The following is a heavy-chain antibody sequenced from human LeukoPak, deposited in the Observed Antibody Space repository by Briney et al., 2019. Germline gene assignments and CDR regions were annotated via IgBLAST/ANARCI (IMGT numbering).Heavy chain of an antibody. Sequence: SETLSLTCTVSGGSISTSNYYWGWIRQPPGKGLEWIGNIYYSGSTYYNLSLKSRVTISVDTSKNQFSLKLSSVTAAATAVYYCARVSYNDSGRPNWFDPWGLGTLVTVSS. CDR3: ARVSYNDSGRPNWFDP. CDR2: IYYSGST. D-gene: IGHD5-24*01. CDR1: GGSISTSNYY. J-gene: IGHJ5*02. V-gene: IGHV4-39*07.